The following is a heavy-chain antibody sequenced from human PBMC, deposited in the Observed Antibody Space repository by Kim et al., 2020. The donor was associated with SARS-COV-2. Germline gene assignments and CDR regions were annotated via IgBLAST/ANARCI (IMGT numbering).Heavy chain of an antibody. V-gene: IGHV3-21*01. CDR1: GFTFSSYS. CDR3: ARAEQWLVTHYYFDY. CDR2: ISSSSSYI. Sequence: GGSLRLSCAASGFTFSSYSMNWVRQAPGKGLEWVSSISSSSSYIYYADSVKGRFTISRDNAKNSLYLQMNSLRAEDTAVYYCARAEQWLVTHYYFDYWGQGTLVTVSS. J-gene: IGHJ4*02. D-gene: IGHD6-19*01.